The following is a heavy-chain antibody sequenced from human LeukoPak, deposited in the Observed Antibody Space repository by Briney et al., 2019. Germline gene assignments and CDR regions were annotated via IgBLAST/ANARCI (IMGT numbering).Heavy chain of an antibody. V-gene: IGHV5-51*01. Sequence: GESLRISCKVSGYSFTTYWIAWVRQMPGKGLEWMGIIYPGDSDTRYSPSFQGQVTISADKSISTAYLQWSSLKASDTAMYYCARPGPTVRYFDYWGQGTLVTVSS. CDR1: GYSFTTYW. CDR2: IYPGDSDT. CDR3: ARPGPTVRYFDY. D-gene: IGHD1-1*01. J-gene: IGHJ4*02.